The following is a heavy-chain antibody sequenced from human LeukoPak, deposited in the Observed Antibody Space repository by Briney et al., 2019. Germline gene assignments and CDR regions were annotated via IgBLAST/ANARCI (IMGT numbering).Heavy chain of an antibody. CDR2: ISWNSGSI. V-gene: IGHV3-9*03. J-gene: IGHJ4*02. CDR3: AKGGYCSSTSCYVDY. D-gene: IGHD2-2*03. CDR1: GFTFDDYA. Sequence: GGSLRLSCAASGFTFDDYAMHWVRQAPGKGLEWVSGISWNSGSIGYADSVKGRFAISRDNAKNSLYLQMNSLRAEDMASYYCAKGGYCSSTSCYVDYWGQGTLVTVSS.